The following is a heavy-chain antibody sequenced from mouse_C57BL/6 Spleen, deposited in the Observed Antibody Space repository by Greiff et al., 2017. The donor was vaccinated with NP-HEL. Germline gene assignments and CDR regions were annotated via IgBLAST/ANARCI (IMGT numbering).Heavy chain of an antibody. CDR3: ARAHDYDGYYFDY. CDR1: GFTFSDYG. CDR2: ISSGSSTT. Sequence: EVMLVESGGGLVKPGGSLKLSCAASGFTFSDYGMHWVRQAPEKGLEWVAYISSGSSTTYYADTVKGRFTISRDNAKNTLFLQMTSLRSEDTAMYYCARAHDYDGYYFDYWGQGTTLTVSS. J-gene: IGHJ2*01. V-gene: IGHV5-17*01. D-gene: IGHD2-4*01.